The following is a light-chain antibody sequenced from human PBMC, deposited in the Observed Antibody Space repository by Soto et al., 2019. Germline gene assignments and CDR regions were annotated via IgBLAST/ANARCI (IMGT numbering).Light chain of an antibody. J-gene: IGKJ3*01. CDR2: GGS. CDR1: QSISSNF. CDR3: QQYCRSPPFS. Sequence: EIVLTQSPGTLSLSPGDRATLSCRASQSISSNFLAWYQHKPGQSPRLLIYGGSTRVTGIPDRLSGSGSGTDFTLTISRLEPEDFAVYYCQQYCRSPPFSFGPGTKVDIK. V-gene: IGKV3-20*01.